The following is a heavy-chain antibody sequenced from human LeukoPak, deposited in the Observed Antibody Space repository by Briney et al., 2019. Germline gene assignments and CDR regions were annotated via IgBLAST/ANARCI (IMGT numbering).Heavy chain of an antibody. CDR3: ARASSGGYYYYGMDV. D-gene: IGHD6-6*01. V-gene: IGHV4-61*05. J-gene: IGHJ6*02. CDR2: IYYSGST. CDR1: GGSISSSSYY. Sequence: SETLSLTCTVSGGSISSSSYYWGWIRQPPGKGLEWIGYIYYSGSTNYNPSLKSRVTISVDTSKDQFFLKLTSVTAADTAVYYCARASSGGYYYYGMDVWGQGTTVTVSS.